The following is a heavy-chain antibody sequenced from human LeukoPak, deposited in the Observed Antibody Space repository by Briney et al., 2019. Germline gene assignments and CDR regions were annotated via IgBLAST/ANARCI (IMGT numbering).Heavy chain of an antibody. D-gene: IGHD6-13*01. J-gene: IGHJ5*02. Sequence: GASVKVSCKASGYTFTGYYMQWVRQAPGQGLEWMGWINPNSGGTNYAQKFQGRVTMTRDTSISTAYMELSRLRSDDTAVYYCARVSDSSSWYEYNWFDPWGQGTLVTVSS. CDR2: INPNSGGT. CDR1: GYTFTGYY. V-gene: IGHV1-2*02. CDR3: ARVSDSSSWYEYNWFDP.